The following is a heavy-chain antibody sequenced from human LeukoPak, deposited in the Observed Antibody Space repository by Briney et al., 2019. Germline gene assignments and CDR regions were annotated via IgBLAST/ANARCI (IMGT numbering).Heavy chain of an antibody. Sequence: PGGSLRLSCVASGFTFSSYVMHWVRQAPGKGLEWVAFISYDGSNKYYADSVKGRCTISRDNSKNTVYLQMNSLRAEDTAVYYCAKDMDHDYDDYGFDYWGQGTPVTVSS. J-gene: IGHJ4*02. CDR2: ISYDGSNK. V-gene: IGHV3-30*18. D-gene: IGHD4-17*01. CDR1: GFTFSSYV. CDR3: AKDMDHDYDDYGFDY.